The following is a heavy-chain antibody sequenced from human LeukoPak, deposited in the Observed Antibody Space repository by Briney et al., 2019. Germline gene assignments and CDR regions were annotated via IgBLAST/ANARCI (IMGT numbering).Heavy chain of an antibody. CDR2: INSDGSST. D-gene: IGHD4-17*01. CDR3: ARGNDYGDYFDY. CDR1: GFTFSRYW. Sequence: GGSLRLSCVASGFTFSRYWMHWVRQAPGKGLVWVSRINSDGSSTSHADSVKGRFTISRDNAKNSLYLQMNSLRAEDTAVYYCARGNDYGDYFDYWGQGTLVTVSS. V-gene: IGHV3-74*01. J-gene: IGHJ4*02.